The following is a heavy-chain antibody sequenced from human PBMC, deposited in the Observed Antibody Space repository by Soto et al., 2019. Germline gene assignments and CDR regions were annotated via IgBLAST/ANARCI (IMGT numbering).Heavy chain of an antibody. J-gene: IGHJ4*02. D-gene: IGHD1-26*01. CDR2: IYYSGST. Sequence: QVQLQESGPGLVKPSQTLSLTCTVSGGSISSGDYYWSWIRQPPGKGLEWIGYIYYSGSTYYNPALKSRVTISVDTSKNQFSLKLSSVTVADTDVYYCARYRPWESLFDYCGQVTILTVSS. V-gene: IGHV4-30-4*01. CDR1: GGSISSGDYY. CDR3: ARYRPWESLFDY.